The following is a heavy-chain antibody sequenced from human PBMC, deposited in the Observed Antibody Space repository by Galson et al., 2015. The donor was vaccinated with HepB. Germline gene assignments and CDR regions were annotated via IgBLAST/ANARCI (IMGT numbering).Heavy chain of an antibody. D-gene: IGHD3-22*01. V-gene: IGHV3-33*08. Sequence: SLRLSCAASGFTFSSYGMHWVRQAPGKGLEWVAVIWYDGSNKYYADSVKGRFTISRDNSKNTLYLQMNSLRAEDTAVYYCARAGLDYYDSSGYYAGYFDYWGQGTLVTVSS. J-gene: IGHJ4*02. CDR2: IWYDGSNK. CDR1: GFTFSSYG. CDR3: ARAGLDYYDSSGYYAGYFDY.